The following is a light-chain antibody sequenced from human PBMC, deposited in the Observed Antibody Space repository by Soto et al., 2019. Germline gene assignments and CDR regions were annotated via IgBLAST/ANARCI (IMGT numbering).Light chain of an antibody. CDR1: QSVSSN. CDR3: QQRSNWPPIT. V-gene: IGKV3-11*01. CDR2: DAS. J-gene: IGKJ5*01. Sequence: EMVMTQSPATLSVSPGERATLSCRASQSVSSNLAWYQQKPGQAPRLLIYDASNRATGIPARFSGSGSGTDFTLTISSLEPEDFAVYYCQQRSNWPPITFGQGTRLGIK.